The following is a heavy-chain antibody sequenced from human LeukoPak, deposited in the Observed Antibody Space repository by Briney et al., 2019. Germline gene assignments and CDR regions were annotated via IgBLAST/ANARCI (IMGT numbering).Heavy chain of an antibody. CDR3: ARGNGFFDY. CDR1: GFTFSSYA. CDR2: ISYDGSNK. D-gene: IGHD2-8*01. Sequence: GRSLRLSCAASGFTFSSYAMHWVRQAPGKGLEWVAVISYDGSNKYYADSVKGRFTISRDNSKNTLYLQMNSLRAEDTAVYYCARGNGFFDYWDQGTLVTVSS. V-gene: IGHV3-30-3*01. J-gene: IGHJ4*02.